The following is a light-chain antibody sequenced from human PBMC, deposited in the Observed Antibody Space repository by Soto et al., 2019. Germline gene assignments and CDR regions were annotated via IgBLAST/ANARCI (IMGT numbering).Light chain of an antibody. J-gene: IGLJ2*01. Sequence: QAVLTQPPSVSGAPGQRATISCTGSSSNIGAGYDVHWYQHLPGTAPKLLVYGNSNRPSGVPDRFSGSKSGTSASLAITGLQAEDEADYYCQSYDSSLSGVVFGGGTKLTVL. CDR1: SSNIGAGYD. V-gene: IGLV1-40*01. CDR2: GNS. CDR3: QSYDSSLSGVV.